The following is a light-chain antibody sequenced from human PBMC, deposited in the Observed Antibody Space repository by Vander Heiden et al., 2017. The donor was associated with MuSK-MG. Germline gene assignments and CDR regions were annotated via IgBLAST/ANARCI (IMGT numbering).Light chain of an antibody. CDR1: QSISSY. CDR3: QQRDSTPNT. V-gene: IGKV1-39*01. Sequence: DIQMTQSPSSLSASVGDRVTITCRASQSISSYLNWYQQKPGKAPKLLIYDASSLKSGVPSRFSGSGSGTDFTLTISRLQPEDFATYYCQQRDSTPNTFGQGTKLEIK. CDR2: DAS. J-gene: IGKJ2*01.